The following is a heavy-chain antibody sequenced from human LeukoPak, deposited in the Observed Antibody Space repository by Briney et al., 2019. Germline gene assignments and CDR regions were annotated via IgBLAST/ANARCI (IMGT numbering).Heavy chain of an antibody. CDR2: ISGDSASK. D-gene: IGHD1-7*01. CDR3: AKYQTGTWTSYDSSDI. Sequence: GGSLRLSCAASGFTLSSPGMNWVHQAPGKGLEWVSSISGDSASKFYADSVRGRFTISRDNAKNSLYLQMNSLRAEDTAVYYCAKYQTGTWTSYDSSDIWGQGTLVTVSS. J-gene: IGHJ3*02. CDR1: GFTLSSPG. V-gene: IGHV3-21*01.